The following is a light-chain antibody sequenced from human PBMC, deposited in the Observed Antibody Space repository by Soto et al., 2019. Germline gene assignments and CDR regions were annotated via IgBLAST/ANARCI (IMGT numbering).Light chain of an antibody. CDR3: QQYGNSRFT. Sequence: EIVLTQSPGPLSLSPGTRATLSCRASQSVTGSKLAWYQQRPGQAPRLLIYGASTRATDIPARFSGSGSGTNYTLTISGLEPEDFALYFCQQYGNSRFTFGEGTKLDIK. CDR1: QSVTGSK. J-gene: IGKJ2*01. V-gene: IGKV3-20*01. CDR2: GAS.